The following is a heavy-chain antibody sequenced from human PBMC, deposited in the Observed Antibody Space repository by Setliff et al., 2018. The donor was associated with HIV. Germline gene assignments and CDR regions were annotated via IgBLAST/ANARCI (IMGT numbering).Heavy chain of an antibody. CDR1: TFSSSA. CDR3: ARSPYGDYGLDY. CDR2: ISSRGSTI. Sequence: TFSSSAMSWVRQAPGKGLEWVSYISSRGSTIYYADSVKGRFTISRDNAKNSLYLQMNTLRAEDTAVYFCARSPYGDYGLDYWGQGTLVTVSS. D-gene: IGHD4-17*01. V-gene: IGHV3-48*04. J-gene: IGHJ4*02.